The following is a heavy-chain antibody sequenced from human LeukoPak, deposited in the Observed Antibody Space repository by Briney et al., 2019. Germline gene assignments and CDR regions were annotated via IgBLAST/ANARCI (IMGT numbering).Heavy chain of an antibody. D-gene: IGHD5-12*01. CDR1: GGTFSSSA. CDR2: IIPIFGTA. CDR3: ARGGYSGYDPYYYYMDV. V-gene: IGHV1-69*05. J-gene: IGHJ6*03. Sequence: ASVKVSCKASGGTFSSSAISWVRQAPGQGLEWMGGIIPIFGTANYAQKLQGRVTMTTDTSTSTAYMELRSLRSDDTAVYYCARGGYSGYDPYYYYMDVWGKGTTVTISS.